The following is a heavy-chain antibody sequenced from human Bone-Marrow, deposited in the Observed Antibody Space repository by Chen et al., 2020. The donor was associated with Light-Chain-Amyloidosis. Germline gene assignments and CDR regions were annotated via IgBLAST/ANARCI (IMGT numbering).Heavy chain of an antibody. CDR2: IYYSGST. V-gene: IGHV4-39*01. D-gene: IGHD3-9*01. CDR1: GGSISSSSYS. CDR3: ARHAPPYYDILTGYCNWFDP. J-gene: IGHJ5*02. Sequence: QLQLQESGPGLVKPSETLSLTCTVSGGSISSSSYSWGWIRQPPGKGLEWIGSIYYSGSTYYNPSLKSRVTISVDTSKNQFSLKLSSVTAADTAVYYCARHAPPYYDILTGYCNWFDPWGQGTLVTVSS.